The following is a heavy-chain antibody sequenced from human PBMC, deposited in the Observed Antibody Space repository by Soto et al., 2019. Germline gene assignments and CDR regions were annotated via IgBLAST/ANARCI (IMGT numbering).Heavy chain of an antibody. D-gene: IGHD6-19*01. CDR3: ANRLGL. J-gene: IGHJ4*02. CDR2: ISDDGSFA. CDR1: GFTFSGYS. V-gene: IGHV3-74*01. Sequence: GGSLRISCAASGFTFSGYSMHWVRQAPGRGLVWVSRISDDGSFADYADSVKGRFTISRDNAKNTLHLQMDSLRAEDTAVYYCANRLGLWGQGTVVTVSS.